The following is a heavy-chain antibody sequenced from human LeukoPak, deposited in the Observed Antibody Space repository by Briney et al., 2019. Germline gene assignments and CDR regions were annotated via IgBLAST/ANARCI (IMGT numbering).Heavy chain of an antibody. CDR3: ARTYSNYENYYGMDV. J-gene: IGHJ6*02. Sequence: SETLSLTCTVSGGSISSYYWSWIRQPPGKGLEWIGYIYYSGSTNYNPSLKSRVTISVDTSKNQFSLKLSSVTAADTAVYYCARTYSNYENYYGMDVWGQGTTVTVYS. D-gene: IGHD4-11*01. CDR2: IYYSGST. V-gene: IGHV4-59*01. CDR1: GGSISSYY.